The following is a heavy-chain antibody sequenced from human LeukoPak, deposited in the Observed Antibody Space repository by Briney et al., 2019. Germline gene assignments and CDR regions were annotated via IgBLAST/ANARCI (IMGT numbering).Heavy chain of an antibody. CDR3: AATAVTTWGYFQH. CDR2: IYTGGST. D-gene: IGHD4-17*01. CDR1: GGSIRSGSYY. Sequence: PSETLSLTCTVSGGSIRSGSYYWGWIRQPGGKGREWIGRIYTGGSTNNNPSLKRRFTISVDTSTTQFSLKLSSVTAADTAVYYCAATAVTTWGYFQHWGKGTLVTVSS. V-gene: IGHV4-61*02. J-gene: IGHJ1*01.